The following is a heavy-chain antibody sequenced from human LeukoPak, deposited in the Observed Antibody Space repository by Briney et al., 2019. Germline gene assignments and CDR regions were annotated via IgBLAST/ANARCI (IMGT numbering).Heavy chain of an antibody. CDR3: ASYIWGSYRYFDY. CDR2: LSAGGSNT. Sequence: GGSLRRSCAASGFAFTTYAMSWVRQAPGKGLEWVSVLSAGGSNTYYADSVKGRFTISRDNSKNTLYLQMNNLRAEDTAIYFCASYIWGSYRYFDYWGQGTLVTVSS. CDR1: GFAFTTYA. V-gene: IGHV3-23*01. J-gene: IGHJ4*02. D-gene: IGHD3-16*02.